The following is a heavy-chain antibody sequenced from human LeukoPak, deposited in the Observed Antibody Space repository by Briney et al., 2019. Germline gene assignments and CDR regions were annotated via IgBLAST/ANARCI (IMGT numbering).Heavy chain of an antibody. CDR2: ISPYNSNT. D-gene: IGHD3-10*01. J-gene: IGHJ5*02. CDR3: ARTPRGLPSFNWFAP. Sequence: ASVKVSCKASGYTFTSYGINWVRQAPGQGLEWVGWISPYNSNTNSAQKLQGRVTMTTATSTTTAYMELRSLRPDDTAVYYCARTPRGLPSFNWFAPWGQGTLVTVSS. CDR1: GYTFTSYG. V-gene: IGHV1-18*01.